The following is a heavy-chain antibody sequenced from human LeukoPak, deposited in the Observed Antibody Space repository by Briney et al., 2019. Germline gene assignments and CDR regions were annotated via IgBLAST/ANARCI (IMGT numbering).Heavy chain of an antibody. V-gene: IGHV3-21*01. CDR2: IGGSTYI. CDR1: GFIFSNYR. D-gene: IGHD1-26*01. CDR3: ARTGVGGNFDY. Sequence: GGSLRLSCAASGFIFSNYRLNWVRQAPGKGLEWVSSIGGSTYIYYADSLKGRFTISRDNAKNSLFLQMNSLRAEGTAIYYCARTGVGGNFDYWGQGTLVTVSS. J-gene: IGHJ4*02.